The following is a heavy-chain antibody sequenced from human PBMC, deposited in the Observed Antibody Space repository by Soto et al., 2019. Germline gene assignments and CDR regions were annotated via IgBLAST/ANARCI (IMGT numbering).Heavy chain of an antibody. CDR2: INSGGST. CDR1: EFTLSNYW. J-gene: IGHJ6*02. D-gene: IGHD6-13*01. Sequence: PGGSLRLSCVGSEFTLSNYWMHWVRQAPGKGLVWVSRINSGGSTYYADSVKGRFTISRDNSKNTLYLQMNSLRAEDTAVYYCAKYSSSAHYYYGMDVWGQGTTVTVSS. CDR3: AKYSSSAHYYYGMDV. V-gene: IGHV3-53*01.